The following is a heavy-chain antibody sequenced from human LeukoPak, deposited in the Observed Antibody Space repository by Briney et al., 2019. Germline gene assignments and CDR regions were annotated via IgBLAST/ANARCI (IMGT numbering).Heavy chain of an antibody. Sequence: SETLSLTCTVSGGSISSGSYYWNWIRQPAGKGLEWIGRIYTSGNTNYNPSLKSRVTISVDTSKNQFSLKLSSVTAADTAIYYCAKSFSETERATITAYWGQGTLVTVSS. J-gene: IGHJ4*02. CDR2: IYTSGNT. CDR3: AKSFSETERATITAY. D-gene: IGHD5-24*01. CDR1: GGSISSGSYY. V-gene: IGHV4-61*02.